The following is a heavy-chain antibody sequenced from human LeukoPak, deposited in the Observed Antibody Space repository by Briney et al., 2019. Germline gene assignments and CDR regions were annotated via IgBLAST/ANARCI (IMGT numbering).Heavy chain of an antibody. CDR1: GFTFNKYS. J-gene: IGHJ4*02. Sequence: GGSLRLSCVASGFTFNKYSMNWVRQAPGKGLQWLSYISGSSRTIYYADSVKGRFAISRDNARNSLYLQMNSLRVEDTAVYYCARAYSSSYFDYWGQGTLVTVSS. V-gene: IGHV3-48*01. CDR2: ISGSSRTI. D-gene: IGHD6-6*01. CDR3: ARAYSSSYFDY.